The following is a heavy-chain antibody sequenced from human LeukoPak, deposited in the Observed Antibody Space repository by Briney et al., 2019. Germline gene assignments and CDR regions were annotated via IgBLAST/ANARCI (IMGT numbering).Heavy chain of an antibody. V-gene: IGHV4-59*01. Sequence: SETLSLTCTVSGGSISSYYWSWIRQPPGKGLEWIGYIYYSGTTNYNPSLKSRVTISVDTSKNQFSLKLSSVTAADTAVYYCAHGQAEAFDIWGQGPMVTVSS. CDR1: GGSISSYY. J-gene: IGHJ3*02. CDR2: IYYSGTT. CDR3: AHGQAEAFDI.